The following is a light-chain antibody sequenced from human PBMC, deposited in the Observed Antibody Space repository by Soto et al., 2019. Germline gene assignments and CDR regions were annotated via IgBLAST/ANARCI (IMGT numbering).Light chain of an antibody. CDR2: GVT. Sequence: QSALTQPASVSGSPGQSITISCTGASSDVGDYNYVSWYQEHPGQVPKLIMFGVTTRPSGVSDRFSVSRSGNTASLPISGLQAEDEADYYCLSHTGSRTWFGGGTKLTVL. J-gene: IGLJ3*02. V-gene: IGLV2-14*01. CDR1: SSDVGDYNY. CDR3: LSHTGSRTW.